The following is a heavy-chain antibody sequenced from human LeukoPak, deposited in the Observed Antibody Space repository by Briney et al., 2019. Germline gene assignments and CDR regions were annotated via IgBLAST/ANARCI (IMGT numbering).Heavy chain of an antibody. V-gene: IGHV3-53*01. D-gene: IGHD3-10*01. J-gene: IGHJ6*02. CDR1: GFTVSSNY. CDR2: IYSGGST. Sequence: GGSLRLSCAASGFTVSSNYMSWVRQAPGKGLEWVSVIYSGGSTDYADSVKGRFTIFRDDAKNSLYLQMNSLRAEDTAVYYCARGVKVRGVNYYGMDVWGQGTTVTVSS. CDR3: ARGVKVRGVNYYGMDV.